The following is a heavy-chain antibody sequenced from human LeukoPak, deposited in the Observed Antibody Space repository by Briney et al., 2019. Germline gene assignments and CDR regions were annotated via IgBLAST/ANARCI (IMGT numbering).Heavy chain of an antibody. CDR2: IYTHGGT. Sequence: SETLSLTCTVSGGSISSNLYYWTWIRQPAGKGLEWIGRIYTHGGTNYHPSLKSRVTISVDTSKNQFSLKLSSVTAADTAVYYCARGGYCSGGSCYPKEDWFDPWGQGTLVTVSS. CDR3: ARGGYCSGGSCYPKEDWFDP. CDR1: GGSISSNLYY. J-gene: IGHJ5*02. V-gene: IGHV4-61*02. D-gene: IGHD2-15*01.